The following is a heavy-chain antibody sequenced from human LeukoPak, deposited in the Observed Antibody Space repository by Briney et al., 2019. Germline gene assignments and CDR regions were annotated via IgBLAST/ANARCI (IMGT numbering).Heavy chain of an antibody. CDR3: ARHWAMVRGAPQDY. CDR2: IYYSGST. Sequence: LRLSCAASGFTFSDYYMSWIRQPPGKGLEWIGSIYYSGSTYYNPSLKSRVTISVDTSKDQFSLKLSSVTAADTAVYYCARHWAMVRGAPQDYWGQGTLVTVSS. V-gene: IGHV4-39*01. D-gene: IGHD3-10*01. J-gene: IGHJ4*02. CDR1: GFTFSDYY.